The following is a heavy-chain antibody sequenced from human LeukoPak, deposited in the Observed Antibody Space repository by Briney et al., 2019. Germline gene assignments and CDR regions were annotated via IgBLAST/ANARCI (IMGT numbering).Heavy chain of an antibody. V-gene: IGHV5-51*01. CDR2: IYPGDSDT. CDR1: GYSFTSYW. CDR3: AREGITGTTGFDC. D-gene: IGHD1-7*01. J-gene: IGHJ4*02. Sequence: GESLKISFQGSGYSFTSYWIGWVRQMPGKGVEWMGIIYPGDSDTRYSPSFQGQVTISADKSISTAYLQWSSLKASDTAMYYCAREGITGTTGFDCWGQGTLVTVSS.